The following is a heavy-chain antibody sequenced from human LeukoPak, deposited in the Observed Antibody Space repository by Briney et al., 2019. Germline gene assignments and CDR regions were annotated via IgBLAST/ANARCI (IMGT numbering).Heavy chain of an antibody. Sequence: SETLSLTCTVSGGSISSYYWSWIRQPPGKGLEWIGYIYYSGSTNYNPSLKSRVTISVDTSKNQFSLKLSSVTAADTAVYYCARHPGIQVYYYYGMDVWGQGTTVTVSS. V-gene: IGHV4-59*08. J-gene: IGHJ6*02. CDR2: IYYSGST. D-gene: IGHD5-18*01. CDR3: ARHPGIQVYYYYGMDV. CDR1: GGSISSYY.